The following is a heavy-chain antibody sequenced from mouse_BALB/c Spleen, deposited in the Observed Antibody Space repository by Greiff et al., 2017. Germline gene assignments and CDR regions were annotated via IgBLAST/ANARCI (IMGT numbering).Heavy chain of an antibody. J-gene: IGHJ3*01. Sequence: EVQGVESGGGLVQPGGSRKLSCATSGFTFSDFYMEWVRQPPGKRLEWIAASRNKANDYTTEYSASVKGRFIVSRDTSQSILYLQMNALRAEDTAIYYCARNYYGSSPWFAYWGQGTLVTVSA. CDR2: SRNKANDYTT. D-gene: IGHD1-1*01. CDR3: ARNYYGSSPWFAY. CDR1: GFTFSDFY. V-gene: IGHV7-1*02.